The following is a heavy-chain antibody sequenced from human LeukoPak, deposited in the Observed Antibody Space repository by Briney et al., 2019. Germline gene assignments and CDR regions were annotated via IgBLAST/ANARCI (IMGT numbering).Heavy chain of an antibody. Sequence: SETLSLTCTVSGGSITSYYWSWIRQSPGKGLEWIGYIYHSGSTNYNPSLNSRVTISTDTSKNQFSLRLSSVTAADTAVYYCARDRSGYYGSGSSNWFDSWGQGILVTISS. CDR3: ARDRSGYYGSGSSNWFDS. D-gene: IGHD3-10*01. CDR2: IYHSGST. V-gene: IGHV4-59*01. CDR1: GGSITSYY. J-gene: IGHJ5*01.